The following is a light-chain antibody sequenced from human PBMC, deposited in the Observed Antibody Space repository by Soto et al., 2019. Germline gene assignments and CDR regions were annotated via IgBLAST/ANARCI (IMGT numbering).Light chain of an antibody. J-gene: IGKJ1*01. CDR1: QSVSSD. CDR2: GAS. Sequence: EILMTQSPATLSVSPGERATLSCRASQSVSSDLAWYQQKPGQAPRLLIYGASTRATDIPARFSGNGSGTEFTLSISSLQSEDFAVYYCHQYNNWPPWTFGQGTKVEIK. V-gene: IGKV3-15*01. CDR3: HQYNNWPPWT.